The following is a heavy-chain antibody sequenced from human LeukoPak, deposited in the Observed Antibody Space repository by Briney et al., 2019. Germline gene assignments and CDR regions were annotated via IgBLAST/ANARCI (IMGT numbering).Heavy chain of an antibody. CDR1: GYTFTDYY. D-gene: IGHD1-7*01. V-gene: IGHV1-2*02. J-gene: IGHJ4*02. CDR2: INPNSGGT. Sequence: ASVKVSCKASGYTFTDYYIHWIRQAPGQGLEWMGWINPNSGGTNYPQKFRGRVTVTRDTSISTAYMELRSLRSDDTAVYYCARGLEAGSTAPHFDYWGQGTLVTVSS. CDR3: ARGLEAGSTAPHFDY.